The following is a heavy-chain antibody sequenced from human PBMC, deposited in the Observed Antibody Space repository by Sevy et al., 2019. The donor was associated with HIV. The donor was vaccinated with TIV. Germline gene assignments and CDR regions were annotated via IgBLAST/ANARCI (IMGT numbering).Heavy chain of an antibody. CDR1: GFTLGDYA. D-gene: IGHD5-18*01. V-gene: IGHV3-49*04. CDR2: MRSKPFAGTT. Sequence: GGSLRLSCTTSGFTLGDYAMNWVRQAPGKGLEWVGFMRSKPFAGTTEYAASVKGRFTISTDDSEASAHLQMNSLRTEDTGVYYCIRGRLLGYTAMFPDYWGQGTLVTVSS. CDR3: IRGRLLGYTAMFPDY. J-gene: IGHJ4*02.